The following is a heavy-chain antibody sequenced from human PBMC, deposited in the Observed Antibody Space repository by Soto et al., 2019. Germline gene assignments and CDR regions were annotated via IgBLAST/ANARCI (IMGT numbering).Heavy chain of an antibody. J-gene: IGHJ4*02. Sequence: SETLSLTCTVSGGSISSYYWSWIRQPPGKGLEWIGYTYYSGSTNYNPSLKSRVTISVDTSKNQFSLKLSSVTAADTAVYYCARGYCSGGSCGLFDYWGQGTLVTVSS. D-gene: IGHD2-15*01. CDR1: GGSISSYY. CDR2: TYYSGST. CDR3: ARGYCSGGSCGLFDY. V-gene: IGHV4-59*01.